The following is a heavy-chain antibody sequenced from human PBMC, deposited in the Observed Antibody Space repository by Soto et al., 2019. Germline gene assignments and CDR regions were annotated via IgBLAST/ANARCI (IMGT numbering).Heavy chain of an antibody. J-gene: IGHJ6*02. CDR1: GYTFTGYY. Sequence: ASVKVSCKASGYTFTGYYMHWVRQAPGQGLEWMGWINAGNGNTKYSQKFQGRVTITRDTSASTAYMELSSLRSEDTAVYYCARVRAAAGNYYYYGMDVWGQGTTVTVSS. CDR2: INAGNGNT. D-gene: IGHD6-13*01. CDR3: ARVRAAAGNYYYYGMDV. V-gene: IGHV1-3*01.